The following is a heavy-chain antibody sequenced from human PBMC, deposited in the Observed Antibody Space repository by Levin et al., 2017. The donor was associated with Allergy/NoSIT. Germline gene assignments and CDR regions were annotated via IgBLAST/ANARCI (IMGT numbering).Heavy chain of an antibody. V-gene: IGHV4-31*03. CDR3: ARGEGRYYDSSGPPFDY. Sequence: SETLSLTCTVSGGSISSGGYYWSWIRQHPGKGLEWIGYIYYSGSTYYNPSLKSRVTISVDTSKNQFSLKLSSVTAADTAVYYCARGEGRYYDSSGPPFDYWGQGTLVTVSS. J-gene: IGHJ4*02. CDR2: IYYSGST. D-gene: IGHD3-22*01. CDR1: GGSISSGGYY.